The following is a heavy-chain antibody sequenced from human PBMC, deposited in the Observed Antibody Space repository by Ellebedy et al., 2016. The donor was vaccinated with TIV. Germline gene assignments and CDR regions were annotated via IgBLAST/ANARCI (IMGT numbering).Heavy chain of an antibody. V-gene: IGHV4-34*01. Sequence: SETLSLTXAVYGGSFSGYYWSWIRQPPGKGLEWIGEINHSGSTNYNPSLKSRVTISVDTSKNQFSLKLSSVTAADTAVYYCARGPYYYDSSGYYYVDWGQGTLVTVSS. J-gene: IGHJ4*02. D-gene: IGHD3-22*01. CDR2: INHSGST. CDR3: ARGPYYYDSSGYYYVD. CDR1: GGSFSGYY.